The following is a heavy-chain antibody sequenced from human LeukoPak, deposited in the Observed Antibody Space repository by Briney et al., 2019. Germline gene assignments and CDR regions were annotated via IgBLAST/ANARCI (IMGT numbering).Heavy chain of an antibody. V-gene: IGHV3-74*01. CDR3: AGGRDSTQLYFDS. J-gene: IGHJ4*02. Sequence: GGSLRLSCEASGVTFSSYWMHWVRQAPGKGLVWVSRIDSDGSRISYVDSVKGRFTISRDNARNTLYLQMNSLRAEDTAVYYCAGGRDSTQLYFDSWGQGTLVTVSS. CDR2: IDSDGSRI. D-gene: IGHD6-13*01. CDR1: GVTFSSYW.